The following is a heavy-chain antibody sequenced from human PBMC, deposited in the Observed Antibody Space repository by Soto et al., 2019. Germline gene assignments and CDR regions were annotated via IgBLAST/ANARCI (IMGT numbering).Heavy chain of an antibody. V-gene: IGHV3-23*01. CDR2: IDGSGYDK. CDR3: VKEIVAAAYAATSAFDL. CDR1: GFTFSSYV. Sequence: EVQLLESGGGLVQPGGSLRLSCETSGFTFSSYVMGWVRQAPGAGLGWVSVIDGSGYDKSLADSVKGRFTISRDNSKDTLYFEMNSLRAEDTGIYYCVKEIVAAAYAATSAFDLWGQGTLVTVST. J-gene: IGHJ4*02. D-gene: IGHD2-21*01.